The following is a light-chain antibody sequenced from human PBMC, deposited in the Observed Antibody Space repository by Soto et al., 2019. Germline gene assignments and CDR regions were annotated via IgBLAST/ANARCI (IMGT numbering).Light chain of an antibody. J-gene: IGLJ3*02. CDR2: EVT. CDR3: SSYAASNNFYFV. CDR1: SSDFGGYNY. V-gene: IGLV2-8*01. Sequence: QSALTQPPSASGSPGHSVTISCTGTSSDFGGYNYVSWYQQYPGRAPKLMIYEVTKRPSGVPDRFSGSKSGNTASLTVSGLQAEDEADYYCSSYAASNNFYFVFGGGTKLTVL.